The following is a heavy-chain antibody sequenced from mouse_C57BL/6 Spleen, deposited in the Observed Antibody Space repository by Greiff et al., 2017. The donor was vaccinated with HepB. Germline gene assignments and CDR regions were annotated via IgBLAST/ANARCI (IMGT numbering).Heavy chain of an antibody. CDR2: ISSGGSYT. Sequence: EVMLVESGGDLVKPGGSLKLSCAASGFTFSSYGMSWVRQTPDKRLEWVATISSGGSYTYYPDSVKGRFTISRDNAKNTLYLQMSSLKSEDTAMYYCARQGGFGSRCAYWGQGTLVTVSA. CDR3: ARQGGFGSRCAY. CDR1: GFTFSSYG. J-gene: IGHJ3*01. D-gene: IGHD1-1*01. V-gene: IGHV5-6*01.